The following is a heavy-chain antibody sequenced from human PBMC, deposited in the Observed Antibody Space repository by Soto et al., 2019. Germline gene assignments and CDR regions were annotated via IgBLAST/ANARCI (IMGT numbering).Heavy chain of an antibody. CDR3: ARLCCSGRSCYSGWFDP. J-gene: IGHJ5*02. D-gene: IGHD2-15*01. V-gene: IGHV5-10-1*01. CDR1: GYSFTSYW. Sequence: EVQLVQSGAEVKKPGESLRISCKGSGYSFTSYWISWVRQMPGKGLEWMGRIDPSDSYTNYSPSFQGHVTISADKSISTAYLQWSSLKASDTAMYYCARLCCSGRSCYSGWFDPWGQGTLVTVSS. CDR2: IDPSDSYT.